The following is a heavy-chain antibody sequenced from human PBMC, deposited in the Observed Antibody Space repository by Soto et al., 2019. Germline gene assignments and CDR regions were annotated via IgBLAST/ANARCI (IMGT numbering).Heavy chain of an antibody. V-gene: IGHV3-30*02. CDR2: ITFNGSKE. D-gene: IGHD3-16*01. J-gene: IGHJ1*01. Sequence: VQMVESGGGVVQPGGSLRLSCAGSGFAFSRFGMHWVRQAPGKGLEWVACITFNGSKEYYVDSVKGRFAISRHNSMDTIQLQTSSLGPESPGVYYCATDAATFAGELRDWGRSNMVTVSS. CDR1: GFAFSRFG. CDR3: ATDAATFAGELRD.